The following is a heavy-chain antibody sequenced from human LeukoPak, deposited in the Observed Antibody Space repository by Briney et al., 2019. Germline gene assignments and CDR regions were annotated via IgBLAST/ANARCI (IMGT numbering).Heavy chain of an antibody. D-gene: IGHD2-2*01. CDR2: IKQDGNEK. J-gene: IGHJ4*02. CDR3: ARDRCSSTSCLFDY. CDR1: GLTFSIYY. Sequence: GGSLRLSCAASGLTFSIYYMHWVRQAPGKGPVWVANIKQDGNEKYYVDSVKGRFTISRDNAKNSLYLQMNSLRAEDTAVYYCARDRCSSTSCLFDYWGQGTLVTVSS. V-gene: IGHV3-7*01.